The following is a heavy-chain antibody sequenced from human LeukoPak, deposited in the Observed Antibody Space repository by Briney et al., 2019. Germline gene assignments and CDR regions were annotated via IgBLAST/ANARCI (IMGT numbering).Heavy chain of an antibody. Sequence: GGSLRLSCAASGFTFSSYSMNWVRQAPGKGLEWVSYVSSSSSTIYYADSVKGRFTISRDNAKNSLYLQMNSLRAEDTAVYYCARTQGADITIFGVVPPPPDYWGQGTLVTVSS. CDR1: GFTFSSYS. J-gene: IGHJ4*02. CDR3: ARTQGADITIFGVVPPPPDY. V-gene: IGHV3-48*01. D-gene: IGHD3-3*01. CDR2: VSSSSSTI.